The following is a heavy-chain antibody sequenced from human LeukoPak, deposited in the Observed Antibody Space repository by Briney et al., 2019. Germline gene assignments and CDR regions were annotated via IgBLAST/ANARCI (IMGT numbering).Heavy chain of an antibody. CDR3: ARDGFGELDY. J-gene: IGHJ4*02. D-gene: IGHD3-10*01. CDR1: GGSISSGSYY. Sequence: PSETLSLTCTVSGGSISSGSYYWSWIRQPAGKGLEWIGRIYTSGSTNYNPSLKSRVTIPVDTSKNQFSLKLSSVTAADTAVYYCARDGFGELDYWGQGTLVTVPS. CDR2: IYTSGST. V-gene: IGHV4-61*02.